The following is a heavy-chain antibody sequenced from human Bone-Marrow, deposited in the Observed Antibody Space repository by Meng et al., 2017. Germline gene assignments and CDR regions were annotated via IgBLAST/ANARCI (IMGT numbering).Heavy chain of an antibody. CDR1: GGSISSSYYY. V-gene: IGHV4-39*07. CDR2: IYYTGST. Sequence: SETLSLTCTVSGGSISSSYYYWGWIRQPPGRGLEWIGAIYYTGSTYHNPSLKSRVTMSVDTSKNQFSLKMSSVTAADTAVYYCAKDIGGSYYYYYGMDVWGQGTTVTVSS. J-gene: IGHJ6*02. CDR3: AKDIGGSYYYYYGMDV. D-gene: IGHD1-26*01.